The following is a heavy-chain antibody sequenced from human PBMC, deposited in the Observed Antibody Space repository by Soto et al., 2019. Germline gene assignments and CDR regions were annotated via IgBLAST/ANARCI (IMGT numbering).Heavy chain of an antibody. V-gene: IGHV4-31*03. CDR3: ARLGPWDYDSRGYSNLNWFDP. Sequence: SETLSLTCTVSGGSISSGGYYWSWIRQHPGKGLEWIGYIYYSGSTYYNPSLKSRVTISVDTSKNQFSLKLSSMAAADTAVYFWARLGPWDYDSRGYSNLNWFDPWAQGTLVTVS. J-gene: IGHJ5*02. CDR2: IYYSGST. D-gene: IGHD3-22*01. CDR1: GGSISSGGYY.